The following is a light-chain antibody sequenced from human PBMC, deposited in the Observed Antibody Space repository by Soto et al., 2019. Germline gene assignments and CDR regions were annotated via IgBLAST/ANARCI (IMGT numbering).Light chain of an antibody. CDR2: EVS. V-gene: IGLV2-14*01. CDR3: SSYTSRNTLYV. Sequence: QSVLTQPPSVSAAPGQKVTISCSGSSSNIGGNSVSWYQQLPGTAPKLMIFEVSNRPSGVSNRFSGSKSGNTASLTISGLQAEDEADYYCSSYTSRNTLYVFGTGTKVTVL. J-gene: IGLJ1*01. CDR1: SSNIGGNS.